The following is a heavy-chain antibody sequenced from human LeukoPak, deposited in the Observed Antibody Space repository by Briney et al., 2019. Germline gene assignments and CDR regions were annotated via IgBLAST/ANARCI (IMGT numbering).Heavy chain of an antibody. J-gene: IGHJ4*02. V-gene: IGHV3-7*01. Sequence: QTGGSLRLSCAASGFTFSNYWINWVRQAPGKGLEWVANINQDGSEKYYVDSVKGRFTISRDNAKDSLYLQMSSLIAEDTAVYYCARTYRNGDKFCSVYWGQGTLVTVSS. CDR2: INQDGSEK. CDR1: GFTFSNYW. CDR3: ARTYRNGDKFCSVY. D-gene: IGHD5-24*01.